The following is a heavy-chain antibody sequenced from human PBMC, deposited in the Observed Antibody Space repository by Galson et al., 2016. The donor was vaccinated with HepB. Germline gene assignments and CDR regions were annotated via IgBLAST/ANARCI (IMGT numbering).Heavy chain of an antibody. CDR1: GFTGFTFSSYW. CDR2: ITSSGSNI. V-gene: IGHV3-21*01. Sequence: SLRLSCAASGFTGFTFSSYWMHWVRQAPGKGLECLSSITSSGSNIYYADSLKGRFTISRDNAKNSLYLQMNSLRTEDTAVYYCARGLGATDYLDSWGQGTLVIVSS. CDR3: ARGLGATDYLDS. J-gene: IGHJ4*02. D-gene: IGHD1-26*01.